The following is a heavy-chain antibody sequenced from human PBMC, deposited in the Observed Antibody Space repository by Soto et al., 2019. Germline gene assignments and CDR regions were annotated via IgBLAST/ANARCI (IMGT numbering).Heavy chain of an antibody. J-gene: IGHJ4*02. V-gene: IGHV1-3*01. D-gene: IGHD1-26*01. Sequence: ASVQVSCKASGYTFTSYAMHWVRQAPGQRLEWMGWINAGNGNTKYSQKFQGRVTITRDTSASTAYMELSSLRSEDTAVYYCARVSVGGSYYCYWGQGTLVTVSS. CDR3: ARVSVGGSYYCY. CDR2: INAGNGNT. CDR1: GYTFTSYA.